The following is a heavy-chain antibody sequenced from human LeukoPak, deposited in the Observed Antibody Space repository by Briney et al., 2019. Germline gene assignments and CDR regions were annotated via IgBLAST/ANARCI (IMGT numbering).Heavy chain of an antibody. D-gene: IGHD1-26*01. V-gene: IGHV1-2*06. CDR2: INPNSGGT. CDR3: ARDRGTEWDMDV. J-gene: IGHJ6*02. CDR1: GYTFTGYY. Sequence: ASVKVSCKASGYTFTGYYMHWVRQAPGQGLEWMGRINPNSGGTNYAQKFQGRVTMTRDTSISTAYMELSRLRSDDTAVYYCARDRGTEWDMDVWGQGTTVTVSS.